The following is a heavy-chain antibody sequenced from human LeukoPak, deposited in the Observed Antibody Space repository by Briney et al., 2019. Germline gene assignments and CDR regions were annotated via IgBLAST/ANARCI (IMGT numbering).Heavy chain of an antibody. CDR1: GGSISSSNW. Sequence: SETLSLTCAVSGGSISSSNWWSWVRQPPGKGLEWIGEIYHSGSTNYNPSLKSRVTISVDKSKNQFSLKLSSVTAADTAVYYCARVPRGYSYGGIDYWGQGTLVTVSS. V-gene: IGHV4-4*02. CDR2: IYHSGST. J-gene: IGHJ4*02. CDR3: ARVPRGYSYGGIDY. D-gene: IGHD5-18*01.